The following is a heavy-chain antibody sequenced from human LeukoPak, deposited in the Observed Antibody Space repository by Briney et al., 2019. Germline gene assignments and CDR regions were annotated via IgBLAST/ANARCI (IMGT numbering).Heavy chain of an antibody. V-gene: IGHV3-7*03. CDR1: GFTFSSTW. Sequence: GGSLRLSCAASGFTFSSTWMSWVRQAPGKGLEWVGNIQPDGSEGYPVDSVKGRFTISRDNSKNTLYLQMNSLRAEDTAIYYCARDERLLSFLKWGQGTLVTVSS. CDR2: IQPDGSEG. CDR3: ARDERLLSFLK. D-gene: IGHD3-3*01. J-gene: IGHJ4*02.